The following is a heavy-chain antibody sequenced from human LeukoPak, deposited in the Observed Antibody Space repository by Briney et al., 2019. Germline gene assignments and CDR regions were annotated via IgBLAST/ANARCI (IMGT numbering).Heavy chain of an antibody. CDR2: TSNDERSK. V-gene: IGHV3-30*18. Sequence: PGGSLRLSCAASGFTFSSYGMHWVRQAPGKGLEGVAVTSNDERSKYYADSVKGRFTISRDNSKNTLYLQMNSLRAEDTAVYYCVKDRGDGYNYDYWGQGTLVTVSA. D-gene: IGHD5-24*01. CDR1: GFTFSSYG. J-gene: IGHJ4*02. CDR3: VKDRGDGYNYDY.